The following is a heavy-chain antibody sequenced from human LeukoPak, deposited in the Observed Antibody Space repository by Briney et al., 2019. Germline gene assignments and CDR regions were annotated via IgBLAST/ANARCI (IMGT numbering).Heavy chain of an antibody. V-gene: IGHV4-30-2*01. J-gene: IGHJ4*02. CDR1: GGSISSGGYS. CDR2: IYHSGST. D-gene: IGHD4-23*01. Sequence: SETLSLTCAVSGGSISSGGYSWSWIRQPPGKGLEWIGYIYHSGSTYYNPSLKSRVTISVDRSKNQFSLKLSSVTAADTAVYYCATTDYGGNSDFDYWGQGTLVTVSS. CDR3: ATTDYGGNSDFDY.